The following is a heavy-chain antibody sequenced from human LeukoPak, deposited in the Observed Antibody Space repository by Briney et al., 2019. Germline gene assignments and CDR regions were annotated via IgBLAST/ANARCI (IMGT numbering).Heavy chain of an antibody. CDR3: ARDARSHCGTDACYGPYLDY. CDR1: GFTFSISS. D-gene: IGHD2-2*01. CDR2: IRGSSTTI. V-gene: IGHV3-48*01. J-gene: IGHJ4*02. Sequence: GGSLSLSCTASGFTFSISSMNWVRQTPGKGLEWISYIRGSSTTIYYADSVKGRFTISRDNGGNSLYLQMNNLRAEDTGVYFCARDARSHCGTDACYGPYLDYSGQGSVVTVSS.